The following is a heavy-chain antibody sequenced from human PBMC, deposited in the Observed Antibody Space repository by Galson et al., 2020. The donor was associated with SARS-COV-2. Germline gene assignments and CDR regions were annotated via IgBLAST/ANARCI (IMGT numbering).Heavy chain of an antibody. Sequence: GESLKISCKGSGYSFSSYWIGWVRQMPGKGLEWMGIIYPGDSDTRYSPSFRGQVTISADKSISTAYLQWSSLKASDTAMYYCARTDTAMGGDFDYWGQGTLVTVSS. D-gene: IGHD5-18*01. CDR2: IYPGDSDT. CDR3: ARTDTAMGGDFDY. J-gene: IGHJ4*02. CDR1: GYSFSSYW. V-gene: IGHV5-51*01.